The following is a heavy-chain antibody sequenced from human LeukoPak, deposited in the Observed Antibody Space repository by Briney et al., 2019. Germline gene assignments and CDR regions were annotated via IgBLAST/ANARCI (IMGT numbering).Heavy chain of an antibody. Sequence: GGSLRLSCAASGFTFSSCSMNWVRQAPGKGLEWVSSISSSSSYIYYADSVKGRFTISRDNAKNSLYLQMNSLRAEDTAVYYCARDSPNEGILWWSIDYWGQGTLVTVSS. CDR3: ARDSPNEGILWWSIDY. D-gene: IGHD2-21*01. CDR1: GFTFSSCS. J-gene: IGHJ4*02. V-gene: IGHV3-21*01. CDR2: ISSSSSYI.